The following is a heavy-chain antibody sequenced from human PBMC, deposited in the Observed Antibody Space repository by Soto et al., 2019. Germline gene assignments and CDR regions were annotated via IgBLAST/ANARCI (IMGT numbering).Heavy chain of an antibody. Sequence: GESLKISCAASGFTFSSFGMHWVRQAPGKGLEWVAVIWHDGSNEHYADSVKGRFTISRDNSKNTLYLQMNSLRAEDTAVYHCARYHCTGGGCYENYYGMDVWGQGTTVTVSS. D-gene: IGHD2-15*01. CDR1: GFTFSSFG. J-gene: IGHJ6*02. V-gene: IGHV3-33*01. CDR2: IWHDGSNE. CDR3: ARYHCTGGGCYENYYGMDV.